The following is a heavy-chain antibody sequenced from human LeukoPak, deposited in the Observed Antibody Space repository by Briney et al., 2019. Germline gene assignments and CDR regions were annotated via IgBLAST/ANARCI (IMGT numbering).Heavy chain of an antibody. Sequence: GGSLRLSCAASGFTFSNYRMNWVRQAPGKGLEWVASVKEDGSETYYVDSVKGRFTISRDNAKNSLYLQMNSLRAEDTAVYYCARSFYGDADWCQGTLVTVSS. CDR2: VKEDGSET. J-gene: IGHJ4*02. D-gene: IGHD4-17*01. V-gene: IGHV3-7*04. CDR3: ARSFYGDAD. CDR1: GFTFSNYR.